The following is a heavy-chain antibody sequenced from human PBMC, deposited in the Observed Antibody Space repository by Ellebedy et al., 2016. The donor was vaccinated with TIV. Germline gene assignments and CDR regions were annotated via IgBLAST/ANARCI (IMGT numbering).Heavy chain of an antibody. CDR1: GFTFSSYA. J-gene: IGHJ3*01. V-gene: IGHV3-23*01. CDR3: ARDPVGVGPAFDV. D-gene: IGHD4-23*01. Sequence: GESLKISCAASGFTFSSYAMNWVRQAPGKGLEWVSAISDSGANAYYADSVKGRFTISRDTSKDTLYLQVNSLRAEDTAVYYCARDPVGVGPAFDVWGQGTMVTVSS. CDR2: ISDSGANA.